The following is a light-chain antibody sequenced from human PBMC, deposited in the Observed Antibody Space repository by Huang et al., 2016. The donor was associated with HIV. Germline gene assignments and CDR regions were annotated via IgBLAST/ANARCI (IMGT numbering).Light chain of an antibody. CDR1: QSVSTR. Sequence: DIQMTQSPSTLSAAIGDRVTITCRASQSVSTRLAWYQQKPGKAPRLLIQEASSLESGVPSRLSGSGSGTEFTLTIISLQPDDSATYACQQYNTFTFGPGTKVDI. J-gene: IGKJ3*01. V-gene: IGKV1-5*03. CDR2: EAS. CDR3: QQYNTFT.